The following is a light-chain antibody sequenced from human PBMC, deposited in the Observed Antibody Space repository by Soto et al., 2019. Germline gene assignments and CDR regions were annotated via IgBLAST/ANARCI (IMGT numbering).Light chain of an antibody. CDR2: DSN. J-gene: IGKJ5*01. Sequence: VLTQSPATLSLSPGERATLSCRVSQSIHTSLAWYQQKPGQPPRLVVYDSNLRANGVPDRFGGSRSGTEFTLTINNLEPEDFAVYYCPQRNVWPPITFGQGTRLEI. V-gene: IGKV3-11*01. CDR1: QSIHTS. CDR3: PQRNVWPPIT.